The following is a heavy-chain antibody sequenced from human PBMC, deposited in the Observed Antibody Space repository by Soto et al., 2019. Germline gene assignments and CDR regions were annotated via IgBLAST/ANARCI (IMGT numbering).Heavy chain of an antibody. J-gene: IGHJ6*02. CDR1: GFTFSSYA. Sequence: PGGSLRLSCTASGFTFSSYAMNWVRQAPGKGLEWVSGISGSGGTTYYADSVKGRFTISRDNSKNTVYLQMNSLRAEDTAVYYCAKDLGYCSSNGCYDFYAMDVWGQGTTVTVSS. V-gene: IGHV3-23*01. D-gene: IGHD2-2*01. CDR2: ISGSGGTT. CDR3: AKDLGYCSSNGCYDFYAMDV.